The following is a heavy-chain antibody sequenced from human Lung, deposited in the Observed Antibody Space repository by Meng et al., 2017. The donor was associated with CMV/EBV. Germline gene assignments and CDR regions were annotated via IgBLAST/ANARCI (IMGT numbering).Heavy chain of an antibody. CDR2: SYHSGST. CDR1: VGPMSSTNW. CDR3: ARADKVRFDY. V-gene: IGHV4-4*02. J-gene: IGHJ4*02. Sequence: QVHLMESGPGLVNLAGTLSLTFAVSVGPMSSTNWWSWVRQPPGKGLEWIGESYHSGSTNYNPSLKSRFSISVDKSKNQFSLKLSSVTAADTAVYYCARADKVRFDYWGQGTLVTVSS.